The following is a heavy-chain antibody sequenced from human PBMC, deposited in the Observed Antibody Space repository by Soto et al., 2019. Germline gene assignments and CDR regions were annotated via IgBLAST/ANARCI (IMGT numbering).Heavy chain of an antibody. CDR3: ARSFGWYAIDY. Sequence: QVLLQESGPGLVQPSGTLSLSCAVSGGSVSSSFFWGWVRQPPGKGLEWIGDIFHSGSVNYNPSLKSRVTISIDNSKNQFSLELNSVTTADTAVYYCARSFGWYAIDYWGQGTLVIVSS. J-gene: IGHJ4*02. CDR1: GGSVSSSFF. D-gene: IGHD6-19*01. V-gene: IGHV4-4*02. CDR2: IFHSGSV.